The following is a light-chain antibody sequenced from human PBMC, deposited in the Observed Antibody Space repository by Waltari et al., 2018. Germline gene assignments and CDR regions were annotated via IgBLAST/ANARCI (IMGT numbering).Light chain of an antibody. CDR3: QQSYSTRWT. CDR1: QSIDIY. V-gene: IGKV1-39*01. Sequence: DIQMTQSPSSLSASVGDRVTITCRTSQSIDIYLHWYQQKAGKAPRLLIYAATHLQSGVPSRFSGSGSETDFTLTISSLQPEDFATYYCQQSYSTRWTFGQGTVVELK. CDR2: AAT. J-gene: IGKJ1*01.